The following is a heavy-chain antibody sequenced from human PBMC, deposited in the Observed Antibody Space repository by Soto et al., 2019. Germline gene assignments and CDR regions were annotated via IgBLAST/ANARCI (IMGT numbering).Heavy chain of an antibody. Sequence: SETLSLTCTVSGGSIRNVYWSWIRQAPGKGLEWIGFIFHSGNAKYNPSLKSRVTISVDTSKNQFSLSLDSVTAADTAVYFCARAHAPTLPFDYWGQGTLVTAPQ. D-gene: IGHD2-15*01. CDR2: IFHSGNA. V-gene: IGHV4-59*01. J-gene: IGHJ4*01. CDR3: ARAHAPTLPFDY. CDR1: GGSIRNVY.